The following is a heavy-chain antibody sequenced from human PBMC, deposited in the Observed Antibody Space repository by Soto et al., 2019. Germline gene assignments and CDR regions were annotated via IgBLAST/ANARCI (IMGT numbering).Heavy chain of an antibody. D-gene: IGHD6-19*01. Sequence: EVQLLESGGGLVPLGGSLRLSCAASGFTFSSYAMSWVRQAPGKGLEWLSSISGSGSNTYYPGSVKGRFTISRDNSKNTRYLQMTSLRAEDTAIYYCAKPPVSTRVAGTAWGQGTLVTVSS. CDR1: GFTFSSYA. CDR3: AKPPVSTRVAGTA. CDR2: ISGSGSNT. J-gene: IGHJ5*02. V-gene: IGHV3-23*01.